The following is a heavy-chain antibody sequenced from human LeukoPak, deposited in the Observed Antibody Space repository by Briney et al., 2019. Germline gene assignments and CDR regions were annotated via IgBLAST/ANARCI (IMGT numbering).Heavy chain of an antibody. J-gene: IGHJ5*02. V-gene: IGHV1-2*02. CDR3: ARGLWFGELFSWFDP. D-gene: IGHD3-10*01. Sequence: ASVKVSCKASGDTFTGYYMHWVRQAPGQGLEWMGWINPNSGGTNYAQKFQGRVTMTRDTSISTAYMELSRLRFDDTAVYYCARGLWFGELFSWFDPWGQGTLVTVSS. CDR2: INPNSGGT. CDR1: GDTFTGYY.